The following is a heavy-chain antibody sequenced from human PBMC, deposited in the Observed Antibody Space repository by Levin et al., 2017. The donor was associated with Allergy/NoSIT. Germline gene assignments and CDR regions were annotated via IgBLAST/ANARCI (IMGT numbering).Heavy chain of an antibody. CDR3: ARSYYYDSSGYYVKHWFDP. CDR2: IYYSGST. J-gene: IGHJ5*02. CDR1: GGSISSSSYY. V-gene: IGHV4-39*01. D-gene: IGHD3-22*01. Sequence: SETLSLTCTVSGGSISSSSYYWGWIRQPPGKGLEWIGSIYYSGSTYYNPSLKSRVTISVDTSKNQFSLKLSSVTAADTAVYYCARSYYYDSSGYYVKHWFDPWGQGTLVTVSS.